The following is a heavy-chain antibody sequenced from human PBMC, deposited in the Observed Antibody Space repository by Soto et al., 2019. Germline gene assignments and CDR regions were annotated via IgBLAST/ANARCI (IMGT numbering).Heavy chain of an antibody. D-gene: IGHD6-13*01. Sequence: QVQLVQSGAEVKKPGASVKVSCKASGYTFTSYDINWVRQATGQGLEWMGWMNPNSGNTGYAQKFQGRVTMTRNTSISTAYMELSSLRSEDTAVYYCARGIAAAGSYYYYMDVWGKGTTVTVSS. CDR2: MNPNSGNT. CDR3: ARGIAAAGSYYYYMDV. V-gene: IGHV1-8*01. CDR1: GYTFTSYD. J-gene: IGHJ6*03.